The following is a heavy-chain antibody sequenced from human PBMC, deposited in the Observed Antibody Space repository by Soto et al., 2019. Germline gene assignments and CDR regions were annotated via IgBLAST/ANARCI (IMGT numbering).Heavy chain of an antibody. CDR2: IIPIFGTA. CDR1: GGTFSSYA. Sequence: QVQLVQSGAEVKKPGSSVKVSCRASGGTFSSYAISWVRQAPGQGLEWMGGIIPIFGTANYAQKLQGRVTITADESTSTAYMELSSLRSEDTAVYYCARAWDCSSTSCYPYYGMDVWGQGTTVTVSS. V-gene: IGHV1-69*01. J-gene: IGHJ6*02. CDR3: ARAWDCSSTSCYPYYGMDV. D-gene: IGHD2-2*01.